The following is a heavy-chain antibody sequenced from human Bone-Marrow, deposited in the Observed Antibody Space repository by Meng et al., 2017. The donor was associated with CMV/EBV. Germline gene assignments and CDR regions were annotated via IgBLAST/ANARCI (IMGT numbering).Heavy chain of an antibody. Sequence: GESLKISCAASGFTFSSYGMHWVRQAPGKGLEWVAFIRYDGSNKYYADSVKGRFTISRDNSKNMLYLQMNSLRAEDTAVYYCAKDYYYGSGSYYYFDYWGQGTLVTVSS. J-gene: IGHJ4*02. V-gene: IGHV3-30*02. CDR2: IRYDGSNK. CDR3: AKDYYYGSGSYYYFDY. CDR1: GFTFSSYG. D-gene: IGHD3-10*01.